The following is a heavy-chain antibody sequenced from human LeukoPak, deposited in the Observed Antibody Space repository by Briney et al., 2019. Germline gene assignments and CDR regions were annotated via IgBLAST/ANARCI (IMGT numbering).Heavy chain of an antibody. V-gene: IGHV1-2*02. CDR2: INPNSGGT. D-gene: IGHD3-10*01. CDR3: ARDEANYYGSGSYFDY. CDR1: GYTFTGYY. Sequence: PGASVKVSCKASGYTFTGYYIHWVRQAPGQGLEWMGWINPNSGGTNYPQKFQGRGTMTRDTSISTAYMELSRLRSDDTAVYYCARDEANYYGSGSYFDYWGQGTLVTVSS. J-gene: IGHJ4*02.